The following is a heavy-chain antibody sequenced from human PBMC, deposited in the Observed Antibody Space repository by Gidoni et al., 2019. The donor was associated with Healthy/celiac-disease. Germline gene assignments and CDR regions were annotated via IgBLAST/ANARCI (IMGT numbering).Heavy chain of an antibody. D-gene: IGHD3-3*01. CDR1: GYTFTSYG. Sequence: QVELVQSGAEVKKPGAYVQVSCKASGYTFTSYGISWVRQAPGQGLEWMGWISAYNGNTNYAQKLQGRVTMTTDTSTSTAYMELRSLRSDDTAVYYCASPGNRWSYYYGMDVWGQGTTVTVSS. CDR3: ASPGNRWSYYYGMDV. J-gene: IGHJ6*02. V-gene: IGHV1-18*04. CDR2: ISAYNGNT.